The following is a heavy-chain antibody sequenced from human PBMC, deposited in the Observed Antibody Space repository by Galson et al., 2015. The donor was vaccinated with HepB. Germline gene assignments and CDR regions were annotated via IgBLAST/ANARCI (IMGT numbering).Heavy chain of an antibody. J-gene: IGHJ6*03. CDR1: GGTFSSYA. Sequence: SVKVSCKASGGTFSSYAISWVRQAPGQGLEWMGGIIPILGIANYAQKFQGRVTITADKSTSTAYMELSSLRSEDTAVYYCARVRGYCTGGVCPRGYYYYYMDVWGKGTTVTVSS. D-gene: IGHD2-8*02. CDR3: ARVRGYCTGGVCPRGYYYYYMDV. V-gene: IGHV1-69*10. CDR2: IIPILGIA.